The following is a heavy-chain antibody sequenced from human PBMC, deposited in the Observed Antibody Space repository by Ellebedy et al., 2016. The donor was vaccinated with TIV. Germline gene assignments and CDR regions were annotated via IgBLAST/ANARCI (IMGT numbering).Heavy chain of an antibody. CDR1: GYTFTGYY. Sequence: ASVKVSXXASGYTFTGYYMHWVRQAPGQGLEWMGWINPNSGGTNYAQKLQGRVTMTTDTSTSTAYMELRSLRSDDTAVYYCASSRGGWLPLPLFDYWGQGTLVTVSS. CDR3: ASSRGGWLPLPLFDY. J-gene: IGHJ4*02. D-gene: IGHD5-12*01. V-gene: IGHV1-2*02. CDR2: INPNSGGT.